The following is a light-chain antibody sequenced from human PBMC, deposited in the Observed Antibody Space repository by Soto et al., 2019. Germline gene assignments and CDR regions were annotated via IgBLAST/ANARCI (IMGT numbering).Light chain of an antibody. CDR3: LQNYNYPWT. J-gene: IGKJ1*01. Sequence: DIQMTQSPSSLSASVGDRVTITCRSSQSISSYLNWYQQKPGKAPKLLIYAASSLQSGVPSRFSGSGSGTDFTLTISSLQPEDVATYYCLQNYNYPWTFGQGTKVDIK. V-gene: IGKV1-39*01. CDR2: AAS. CDR1: QSISSY.